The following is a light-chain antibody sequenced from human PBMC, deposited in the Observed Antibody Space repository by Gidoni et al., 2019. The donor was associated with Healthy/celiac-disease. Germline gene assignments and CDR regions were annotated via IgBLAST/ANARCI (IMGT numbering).Light chain of an antibody. J-gene: IGKJ4*01. V-gene: IGKV4-1*01. CDR2: WAS. CDR1: QSVLYSSNNKNY. CDR3: QQYYSTSLT. Sequence: DIVRTQSPDSLAVSLGEGATINCKSSQSVLYSSNNKNYLAWYQQKPGQPPKLLIYWASTRESGVPDRFSGSGSGTDFTLTISSLQAEDVAVYYCQQYYSTSLTFGGGTKVEIK.